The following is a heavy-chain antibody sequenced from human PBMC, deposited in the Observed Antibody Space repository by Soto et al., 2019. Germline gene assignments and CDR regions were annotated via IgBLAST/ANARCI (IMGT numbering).Heavy chain of an antibody. CDR2: INAGNGNT. J-gene: IGHJ4*02. CDR1: GYTFTSYA. Sequence: ASVKVSCKASGYTFTSYAMHWVRQAPGQRLEWMGWINAGNGNTKYSQKFQGRVTITRDTSASTAYMELSSLRSEDTAVYYCARDPAVAGMGYSDYWGRGTLVTVSS. V-gene: IGHV1-3*01. CDR3: ARDPAVAGMGYSDY. D-gene: IGHD6-19*01.